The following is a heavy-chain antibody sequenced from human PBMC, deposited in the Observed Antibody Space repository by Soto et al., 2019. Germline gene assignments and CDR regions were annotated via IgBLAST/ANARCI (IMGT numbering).Heavy chain of an antibody. CDR1: GGSISSYY. V-gene: IGHV4-59*08. CDR2: IYYSGST. CDR3: ARLGNYYDSSGYYYYYYMDV. Sequence: SETLSLTCTVSGGSISSYYWSWIRQPPGKGLEWIGDIYYSGSTNYNPSLKSRVTISVDTSKNQFSLKLSSVTATDTAVYYCARLGNYYDSSGYYYYYYMDVWGKGTTVTVSS. J-gene: IGHJ6*03. D-gene: IGHD3-22*01.